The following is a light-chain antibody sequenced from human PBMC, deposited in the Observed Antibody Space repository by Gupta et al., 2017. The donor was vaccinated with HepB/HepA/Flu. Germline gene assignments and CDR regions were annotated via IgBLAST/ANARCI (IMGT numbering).Light chain of an antibody. J-gene: IGLJ2*01. CDR3: GTCDSSLNVAVV. CDR1: SYNIGNNY. Sequence: QSVLTPPPPVSAAPGQNVAISCSGSSYNIGNNYVHWYQQLPETVPKLIIYDNNKRPSGTPDGFSVSKSDTSATLGITGPQTGDEAEYYCGTCDSSLNVAVVFGGGTKLTVL. V-gene: IGLV1-51*01. CDR2: DNN.